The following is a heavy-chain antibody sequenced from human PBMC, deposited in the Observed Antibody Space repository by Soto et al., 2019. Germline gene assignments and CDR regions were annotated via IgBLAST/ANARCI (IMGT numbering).Heavy chain of an antibody. Sequence: GGSLRLSCAASGFTFSSYWMHWVRQAPGKGLVWVSRINSDGSSTSYADSVKGRFTISRDNAKNTLYLQMNSLRAEDTAVYYCARDPQAVAGHYYYYYMDVWGKGTTVTVSS. J-gene: IGHJ6*03. CDR1: GFTFSSYW. D-gene: IGHD6-19*01. V-gene: IGHV3-74*01. CDR3: ARDPQAVAGHYYYYYMDV. CDR2: INSDGSST.